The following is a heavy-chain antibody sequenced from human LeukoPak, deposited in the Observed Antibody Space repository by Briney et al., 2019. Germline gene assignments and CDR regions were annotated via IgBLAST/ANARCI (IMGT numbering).Heavy chain of an antibody. Sequence: SETLSLTCTVSGGSISSGGYYWSWIRQPPGKGLEWIGYIYHSGSTYYNPSLKSRVTISVDRSKNQFSLKLSSVTAADTAVYYCAKGRSSSSWYLDYWGQGTLVTVSS. D-gene: IGHD6-13*01. J-gene: IGHJ4*02. V-gene: IGHV4-30-2*01. CDR1: GGSISSGGYY. CDR3: AKGRSSSSWYLDY. CDR2: IYHSGST.